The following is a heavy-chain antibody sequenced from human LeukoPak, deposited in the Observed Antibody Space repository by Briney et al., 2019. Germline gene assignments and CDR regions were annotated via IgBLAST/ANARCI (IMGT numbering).Heavy chain of an antibody. Sequence: PGRSLRLSCTASGFTFGDYAMSWVRQAPGRGLEWVGFIRSKAYGGTTEYAASVKGRFTISRDDSKSIAYLQMNSLKTEDTAVYYCTKSYCGGDCYSDYWGQGTLVTVSS. CDR1: GFTFGDYA. D-gene: IGHD2-21*01. CDR2: IRSKAYGGTT. V-gene: IGHV3-49*04. CDR3: TKSYCGGDCYSDY. J-gene: IGHJ4*02.